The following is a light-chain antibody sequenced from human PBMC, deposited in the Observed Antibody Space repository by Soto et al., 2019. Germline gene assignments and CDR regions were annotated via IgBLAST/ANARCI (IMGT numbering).Light chain of an antibody. CDR1: QSISSW. CDR2: KAS. Sequence: DIQMTQSPSTLSASVGDRVTITCRASQSISSWLAWYQQKPGKAPKLLIYKASTLESGVPSRFSASGSGTEFTLTIIRLQPDDYATYYFQQYNTYSRTFGQGTKVEIK. J-gene: IGKJ1*01. V-gene: IGKV1-5*03. CDR3: QQYNTYSRT.